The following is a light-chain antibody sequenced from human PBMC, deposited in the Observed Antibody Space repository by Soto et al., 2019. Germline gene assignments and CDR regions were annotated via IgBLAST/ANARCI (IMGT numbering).Light chain of an antibody. CDR1: QSVGTY. V-gene: IGKV3-15*01. CDR3: QQYNDWPGT. CDR2: GAS. Sequence: EIVMTQSPATLSVSPGERATLSCRASQSVGTYLAWYQQKPGQAPRILIYGASTRAAGISPRFSGGGSGTEFTLTISSLQSEDFAVYHCQQYNDWPGTFGQGTKVGIK. J-gene: IGKJ1*01.